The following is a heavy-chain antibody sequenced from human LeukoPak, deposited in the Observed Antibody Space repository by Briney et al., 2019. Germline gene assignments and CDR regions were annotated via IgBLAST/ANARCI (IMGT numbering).Heavy chain of an antibody. J-gene: IGHJ5*02. CDR1: GYTFTSYD. CDR3: ATAYCSGGSCGAWFDP. D-gene: IGHD2-15*01. V-gene: IGHV1-8*01. Sequence: GASVKVSCKASGYTFTSYDINWVRQATGQGLEWMGWMNPNSGKTGYAQKFQGRVTMTRNTSISTAYMELSSLRSEDTAVYYCATAYCSGGSCGAWFDPWGQGTLVTVSS. CDR2: MNPNSGKT.